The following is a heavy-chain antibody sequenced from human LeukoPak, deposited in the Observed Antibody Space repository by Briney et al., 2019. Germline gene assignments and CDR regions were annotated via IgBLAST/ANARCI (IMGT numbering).Heavy chain of an antibody. V-gene: IGHV3-23*01. J-gene: IGHJ4*02. D-gene: IGHD6-19*01. Sequence: GGSPRLSCAASGFTFSSYAMSWVCQAPGKGLEWVSAISGSGGSTYYADSVKGRFTISRDNSKNTLYLQMNSLRAEDTAVYYCAKWIAVGKIDYWGQGTLVTVSS. CDR3: AKWIAVGKIDY. CDR1: GFTFSSYA. CDR2: ISGSGGST.